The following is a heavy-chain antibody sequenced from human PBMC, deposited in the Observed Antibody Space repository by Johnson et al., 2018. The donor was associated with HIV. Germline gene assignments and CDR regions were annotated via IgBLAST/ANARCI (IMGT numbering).Heavy chain of an antibody. J-gene: IGHJ3*02. D-gene: IGHD6-6*01. CDR2: IAYDGSNK. CDR3: AKVAYSSSYLDAFDI. V-gene: IGHV3-30*04. Sequence: VQLVESGGRVVRPGGSLRLSCAASGFTFSHYAMHWVRQAPGEGLEWVAVIAYDGSNKYYADSVKGRFTISRDSSKNTLYLQLNSLRPDDTAVYYCAKVAYSSSYLDAFDIWGQGTMVTVSS. CDR1: GFTFSHYA.